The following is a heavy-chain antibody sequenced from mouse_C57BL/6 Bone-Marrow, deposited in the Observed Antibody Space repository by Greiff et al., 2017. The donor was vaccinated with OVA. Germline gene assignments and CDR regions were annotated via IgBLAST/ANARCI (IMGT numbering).Heavy chain of an antibody. D-gene: IGHD1-1*01. V-gene: IGHV14-4*01. CDR3: TTDYYGSSPAWFAY. CDR1: GFNIKDDY. CDR2: IDPENGDT. Sequence: EVQLVESGAELVRPGASVKLSCTASGFNIKDDYMHWVKQRPEQGLEWIGWIDPENGDTEYASKFQGKATITADKSSNTAYLQLSSLTSEDTAVYYGTTDYYGSSPAWFAYWGQGTLVTVSA. J-gene: IGHJ3*01.